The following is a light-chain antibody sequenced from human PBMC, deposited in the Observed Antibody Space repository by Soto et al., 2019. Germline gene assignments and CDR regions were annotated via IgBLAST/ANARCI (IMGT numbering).Light chain of an antibody. Sequence: QSALTQPASVSGSPGQSITISCTGTSSDVGGYNYVSWYQQHPGKAPKLMIYDVSNRPSGVSNRFSGSKSGNTASLTMSGLQAEDEADYYCSSYTSSSTLYVVFGGGTQLTVL. CDR3: SSYTSSSTLYVV. J-gene: IGLJ2*01. CDR2: DVS. V-gene: IGLV2-14*01. CDR1: SSDVGGYNY.